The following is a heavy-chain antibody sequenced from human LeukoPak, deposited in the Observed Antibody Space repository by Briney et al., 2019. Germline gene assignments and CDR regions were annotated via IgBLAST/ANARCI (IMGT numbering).Heavy chain of an antibody. CDR1: GFTFSSCS. CDR2: ISSSSSTI. V-gene: IGHV3-48*01. J-gene: IGHJ4*02. Sequence: GGSLRLSCAASGFTFSSCSMNWVRQAPGKGLEWVSYISSSSSTIYYADSVKGRFTISRDNAKNSLYLQMNSLRAEDTAVYYCARGSYDSSGYYLNWGQGTLVTVSS. CDR3: ARGSYDSSGYYLN. D-gene: IGHD3-22*01.